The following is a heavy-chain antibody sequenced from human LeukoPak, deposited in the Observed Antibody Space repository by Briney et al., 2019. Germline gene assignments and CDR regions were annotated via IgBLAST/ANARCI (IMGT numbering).Heavy chain of an antibody. CDR2: IIPMFDTQ. J-gene: IGHJ4*02. V-gene: IGHV1-69*06. Sequence: SVKVSCKASGGNFRNHAVSWVRQAPGLGLEWMGRIIPMFDTQNHAQKFQGRVTIFADKSTGTVYMDLNSLTSDDTAVYYCATESNYYPDDWGQGTLVTVSS. CDR3: ATESNYYPDD. D-gene: IGHD3-10*01. CDR1: GGNFRNHA.